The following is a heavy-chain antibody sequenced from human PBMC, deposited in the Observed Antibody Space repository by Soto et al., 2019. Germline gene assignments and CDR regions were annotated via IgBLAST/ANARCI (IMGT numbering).Heavy chain of an antibody. CDR2: INHSGST. Sequence: SETLSLTCAVYGGSFSGYYWSWIRQPPGKGLEWIGEINHSGSTNYNPSLKSRVTISVDTSKNQFSLKLSSVTAADTAVYYCASRGYSNYPYYYYYGMDVWGQGTTVTVSS. CDR3: ASRGYSNYPYYYYYGMDV. V-gene: IGHV4-34*01. CDR1: GGSFSGYY. D-gene: IGHD4-4*01. J-gene: IGHJ6*02.